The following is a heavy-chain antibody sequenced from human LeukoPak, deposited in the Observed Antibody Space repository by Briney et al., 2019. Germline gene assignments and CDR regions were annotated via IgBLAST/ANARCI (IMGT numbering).Heavy chain of an antibody. V-gene: IGHV3-30*18. Sequence: QTGGSLRLSCAASGFTFSSYGMHWVRQAPGKGLEWAAVISYDGSNKYYADSVKGRFTISRDNSKNTLYLQMNSLRAEDTAVYYCAKADYYGDYGRRNAFDIWGQGTMVTVSS. CDR3: AKADYYGDYGRRNAFDI. D-gene: IGHD4-17*01. CDR1: GFTFSSYG. J-gene: IGHJ3*02. CDR2: ISYDGSNK.